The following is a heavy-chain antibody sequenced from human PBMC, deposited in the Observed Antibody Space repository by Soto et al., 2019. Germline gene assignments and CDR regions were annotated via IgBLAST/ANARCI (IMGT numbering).Heavy chain of an antibody. D-gene: IGHD1-26*01. V-gene: IGHV3-30-3*01. Sequence: PGGSLRLSCAASGFTFSSYAMHWVRQAPGKGLEWVAVISYDGSNKYYADSVKGRFTISRDNSKNTLYLQMNSLRAEDTAVYYCARDLNGGIVGATGTPLFDYWGQGTLVTVSS. J-gene: IGHJ4*02. CDR3: ARDLNGGIVGATGTPLFDY. CDR1: GFTFSSYA. CDR2: ISYDGSNK.